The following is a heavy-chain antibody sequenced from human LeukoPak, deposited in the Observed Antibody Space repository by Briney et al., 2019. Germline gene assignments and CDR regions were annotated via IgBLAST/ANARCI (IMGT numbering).Heavy chain of an antibody. D-gene: IGHD3-16*02. Sequence: PSETLSLTCAVYGGSFSGYYWSWIRQPPGKGLGWIGEINHSGSTNYNPSLKSRVTISVDTSKNQFSLKLSSVTAADTAVYYCARDRGIMTTFGGVVARGAHHWGQGTLVIVSS. CDR1: GGSFSGYY. V-gene: IGHV4-34*01. J-gene: IGHJ4*02. CDR2: INHSGST. CDR3: ARDRGIMTTFGGVVARGAHH.